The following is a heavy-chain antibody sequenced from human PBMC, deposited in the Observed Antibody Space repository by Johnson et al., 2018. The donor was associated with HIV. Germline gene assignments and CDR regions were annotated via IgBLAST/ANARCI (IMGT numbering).Heavy chain of an antibody. CDR1: GFTFSSYA. Sequence: QEKLVESGGGLVQPGRSLRLSCAASGFTFSSYAMHWVRQAPGKGLEWVAVISYDGSNKYYADSVKGRFTISRDNSKNTLYLQMNSLRAEDTAVYYCASDSSGYDERGEKDAFDIWGQGTMVTVSS. CDR2: ISYDGSNK. CDR3: ASDSSGYDERGEKDAFDI. V-gene: IGHV3-30-3*01. J-gene: IGHJ3*02. D-gene: IGHD3-22*01.